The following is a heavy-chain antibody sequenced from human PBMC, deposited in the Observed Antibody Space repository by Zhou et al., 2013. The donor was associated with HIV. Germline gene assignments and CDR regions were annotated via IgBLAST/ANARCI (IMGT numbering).Heavy chain of an antibody. Sequence: QVQLVQSGAEVKKPGASVKVSCKASGYTFTSYYMHWVRQAPGQGLEWMGIINPGGDSTSYAQNFQGRVTMTRDASTSTVYMELSSLRSEDTAVYYCASWNEGYCGGDCRIDYWGQGTLVTVSS. J-gene: IGHJ4*02. CDR2: INPGGDST. CDR1: GYTFTSYY. D-gene: IGHD2-21*01. V-gene: IGHV1-46*01. CDR3: ASWNEGYCGGDCRIDY.